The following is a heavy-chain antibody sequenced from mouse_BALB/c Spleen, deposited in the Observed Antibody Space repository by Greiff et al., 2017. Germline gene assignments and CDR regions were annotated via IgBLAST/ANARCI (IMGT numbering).Heavy chain of an antibody. CDR1: GFSFTSYG. CDR2: IWAGGST. J-gene: IGHJ2*01. V-gene: IGHV2-9*02. CDR3: ARDRIITTVGRGYLDY. D-gene: IGHD1-1*01. Sequence: QVQLQQSGPGLVAPSQCLSLTCTVSGFSFTSYGVPWVRQPPGKGLEWLGVIWAGGSTNYNSALMSRLSISKDNSKSQVFLKMNSLQTDDTAMYYCARDRIITTVGRGYLDYWGQGTTLTVSS.